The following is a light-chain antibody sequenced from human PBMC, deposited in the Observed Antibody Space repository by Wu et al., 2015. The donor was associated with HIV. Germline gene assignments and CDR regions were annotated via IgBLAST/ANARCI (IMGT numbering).Light chain of an antibody. CDR2: GGV. CDR1: QSFSSSY. J-gene: IGKJ2*01. V-gene: IGKV3D-20*02. Sequence: EIVLTQSPGTLSLSPGERATLSCRASQSFSSSYLAWYQQKPGQAPRLLMYGGVSRAAGIPDRFSGSGPGPDFTLTISRVEPEDFAVYYCQQRSNWPPYTFGQGTKVEIK. CDR3: QQRSNWPPYT.